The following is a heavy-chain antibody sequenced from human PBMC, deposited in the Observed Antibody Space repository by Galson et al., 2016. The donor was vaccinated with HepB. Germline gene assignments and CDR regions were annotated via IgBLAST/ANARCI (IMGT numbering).Heavy chain of an antibody. CDR3: ARDRVLRFLEWSYYFDC. J-gene: IGHJ4*02. D-gene: IGHD3-3*01. Sequence: SLRLSCAASGFTFSTYAMHWVRQAPGKGLEWVAIISYDGSNTYYADSVKGRFTISRDNSNNTLYLQLNSLRAEDTAVYYCARDRVLRFLEWSYYFDCWGLGTLVTVSS. V-gene: IGHV3-30*04. CDR1: GFTFSTYA. CDR2: ISYDGSNT.